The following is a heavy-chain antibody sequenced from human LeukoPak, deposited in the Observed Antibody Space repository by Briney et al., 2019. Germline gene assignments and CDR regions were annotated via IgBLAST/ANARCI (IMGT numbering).Heavy chain of an antibody. V-gene: IGHV1-2*06. Sequence: ASVKVSCKASGYTFTGYYMHWVRQAPGQGLEWMGRINPNSGGTNYAQKFQGRVTMTRDTSTSTVYMELSSLRSEDTAVYYCARAGCGYGYDYWGQGTLVTVSS. J-gene: IGHJ4*02. CDR2: INPNSGGT. D-gene: IGHD5-18*01. CDR3: ARAGCGYGYDY. CDR1: GYTFTGYY.